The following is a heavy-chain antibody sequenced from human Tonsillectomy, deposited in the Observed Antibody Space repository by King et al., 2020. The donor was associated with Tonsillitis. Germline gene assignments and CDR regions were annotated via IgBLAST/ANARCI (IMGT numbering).Heavy chain of an antibody. Sequence: DVQLVESGGVVVQPGGSLRLSCAASGFTFDDYTMHWVRQAPGKGLEWVSLISWDGGSTYYADSVKGRFTISRDNSKNSLYLQMNSPRTEDTALYYCAKGYSSGQTDYWGQGTLVTVSS. J-gene: IGHJ4*02. D-gene: IGHD6-19*01. CDR3: AKGYSSGQTDY. CDR1: GFTFDDYT. V-gene: IGHV3-43*01. CDR2: ISWDGGST.